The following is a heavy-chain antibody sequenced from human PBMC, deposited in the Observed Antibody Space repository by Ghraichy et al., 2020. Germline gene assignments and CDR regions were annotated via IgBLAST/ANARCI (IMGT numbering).Heavy chain of an antibody. CDR2: IWSDASES. Sequence: GESLRLSCVASGFTFTTYGMHWLRQAPGKGLEWVAFIWSDASESYYSDSVKGRFTISRDNSKNTLYLQMNSLRIEDTAIYYCAKECGLGGRRDYWGQGTMVTVSS. D-gene: IGHD3-16*01. CDR3: AKECGLGGRRDY. CDR1: GFTFTTYG. J-gene: IGHJ4*02. V-gene: IGHV3-30*02.